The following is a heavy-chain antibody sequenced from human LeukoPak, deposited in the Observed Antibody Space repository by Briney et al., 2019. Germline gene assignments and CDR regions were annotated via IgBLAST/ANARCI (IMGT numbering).Heavy chain of an antibody. D-gene: IGHD4-17*01. V-gene: IGHV3-23*01. J-gene: IGHJ4*02. CDR3: ATRGDYDIDY. CDR1: GFTFSSYA. CDR2: ISGSGGST. Sequence: PGRSLRLSCAASGFTFSSYAMHWVRQAPGKGLEWVSGISGSGGSTYYADSVKGRFTISRDNSKNTLYVQVNSLRAEDTAVYYCATRGDYDIDYWGQGTLVTVSS.